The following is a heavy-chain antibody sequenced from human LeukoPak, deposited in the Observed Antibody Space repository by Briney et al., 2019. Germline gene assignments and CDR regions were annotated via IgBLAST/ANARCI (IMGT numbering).Heavy chain of an antibody. D-gene: IGHD4-17*01. Sequence: PGGSLRLSCAASGFTFSIYWMSWVRQAPGKGLEWVANIKQDGSEKYYVDSVKGRFTISRDNAKNSLYLQMDSLRAEDTAVYYCARDTDFDYWGQGTLVTVSS. CDR2: IKQDGSEK. CDR3: ARDTDFDY. CDR1: GFTFSIYW. J-gene: IGHJ4*02. V-gene: IGHV3-7*01.